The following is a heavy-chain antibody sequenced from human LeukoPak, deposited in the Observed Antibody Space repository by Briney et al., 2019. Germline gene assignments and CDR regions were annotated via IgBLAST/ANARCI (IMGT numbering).Heavy chain of an antibody. CDR1: GGSSSSYY. CDR3: ASFIRFLEWLSLYYFDY. V-gene: IGHV4-39*01. Sequence: PSETLSLTCTVSGGSSSSYYWGWIRQPPGKGLEWIGSIYYSGSTYYNPSLKSRVTISVDTSKNQFSLKLSSVTAADTAVYYCASFIRFLEWLSLYYFDYWGQGTLVTVSS. J-gene: IGHJ4*02. D-gene: IGHD3-3*01. CDR2: IYYSGST.